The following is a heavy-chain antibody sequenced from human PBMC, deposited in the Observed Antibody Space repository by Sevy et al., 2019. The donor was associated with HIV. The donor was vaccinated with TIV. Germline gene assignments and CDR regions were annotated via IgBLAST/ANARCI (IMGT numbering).Heavy chain of an antibody. CDR2: ISGSGGST. CDR3: AKDPDYITIFGVVNTAIFDY. D-gene: IGHD3-3*01. J-gene: IGHJ4*02. V-gene: IGHV3-23*01. CDR1: GFTFSSYA. Sequence: GGSLRLSCAASGFTFSSYAMSWVRQAPGKGLEWVSAISGSGGSTYYADSVKGRFTISRDNSKNTLYLQMNSLSAEDTAVYYCAKDPDYITIFGVVNTAIFDYWGQGTLVTVSS.